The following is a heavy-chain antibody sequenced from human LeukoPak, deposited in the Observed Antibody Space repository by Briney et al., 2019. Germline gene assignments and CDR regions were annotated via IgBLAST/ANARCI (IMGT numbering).Heavy chain of an antibody. CDR1: GYSISSGYY. V-gene: IGHV4-38-2*02. CDR2: IYHSGST. Sequence: PSETLSLTCTVSGYSISSGYYWGWIRQPPGKGLEWIGSIYHSGSTYYNPSLKSRVTISVDTSKNQFSLKLSSVTAADTAVYYCARVGRYQLLYGFDYWGQGTLDTVSS. CDR3: ARVGRYQLLYGFDY. J-gene: IGHJ4*02. D-gene: IGHD2-2*02.